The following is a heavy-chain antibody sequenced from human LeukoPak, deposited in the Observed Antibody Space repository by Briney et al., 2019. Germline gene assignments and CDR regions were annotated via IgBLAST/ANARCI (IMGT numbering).Heavy chain of an antibody. V-gene: IGHV4-34*01. CDR3: ARGRRGELVY. CDR1: GGSFSGYY. Sequence: PSETLSLTCAVYGGSFSGYYWSWIRQPPGKGLEWIGEINHSGSTNYNPSLKSRVTISVDTSKNQFSLKLSSVTAADTAVYYCARGRRGELVYWGQGTLVTVSS. CDR2: INHSGST. D-gene: IGHD2-21*01. J-gene: IGHJ4*02.